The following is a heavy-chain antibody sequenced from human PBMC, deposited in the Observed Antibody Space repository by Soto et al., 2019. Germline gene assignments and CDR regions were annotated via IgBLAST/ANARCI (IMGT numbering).Heavy chain of an antibody. V-gene: IGHV3-74*01. CDR1: GFTFSSSW. Sequence: GSLRLSCAASGFTFSSSWMHWVRQAPGKGLLWVSHINSDGSNTDYADSVKGRFIISRDNAKNTLYLQMNSLTAEDTAVYYCARPYFGSGVRRSLASWGQGTLVTVSS. CDR3: ARPYFGSGVRRSLAS. J-gene: IGHJ4*02. D-gene: IGHD3-10*01. CDR2: INSDGSNT.